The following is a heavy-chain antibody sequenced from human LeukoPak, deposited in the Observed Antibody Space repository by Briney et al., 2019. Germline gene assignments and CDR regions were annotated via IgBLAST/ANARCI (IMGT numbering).Heavy chain of an antibody. J-gene: IGHJ4*02. V-gene: IGHV4-34*01. D-gene: IGHD2-21*02. Sequence: GSLRLSCAASGFTFSSYAMSWVRQAPGKGLEWIGEINHSGSTNYNPSLKSRVTISVDTSKNQFSLKLISVTAADTAVYYCARGPPYIVVVTAIGFFDYWGQGTLVTVSS. CDR1: GFTFSSYA. CDR2: INHSGST. CDR3: ARGPPYIVVVTAIGFFDY.